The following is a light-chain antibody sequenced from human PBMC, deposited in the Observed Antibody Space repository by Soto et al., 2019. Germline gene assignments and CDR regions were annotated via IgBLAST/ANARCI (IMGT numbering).Light chain of an antibody. CDR3: QQYNNWPYT. V-gene: IGKV3-15*01. J-gene: IGKJ2*01. CDR2: GAS. CDR1: QSVSSN. Sequence: EIVMTQSPATLSVCPGERATLSCRASQSVSSNLAWYQQQPGQAPRLLIYGASTRATGIPARFSVSGSGTEFTLTISSLQSEDFAVYYCQQYNNWPYTFGQGTKLEIK.